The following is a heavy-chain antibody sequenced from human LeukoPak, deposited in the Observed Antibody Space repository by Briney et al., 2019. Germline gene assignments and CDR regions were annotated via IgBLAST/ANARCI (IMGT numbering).Heavy chain of an antibody. Sequence: PGGSLRLSCAVSGFTFSSYAMSWVRQAPGKGLEWVSAISSSGGGTYYADSVKGRFTISRDNSKNTLSLQMNSLTAEDTAVYYCAKAPLAYCSGGSCYPLDYWGQGTLVTVSS. V-gene: IGHV3-23*01. CDR2: ISSSGGGT. D-gene: IGHD2-15*01. CDR3: AKAPLAYCSGGSCYPLDY. J-gene: IGHJ4*02. CDR1: GFTFSSYA.